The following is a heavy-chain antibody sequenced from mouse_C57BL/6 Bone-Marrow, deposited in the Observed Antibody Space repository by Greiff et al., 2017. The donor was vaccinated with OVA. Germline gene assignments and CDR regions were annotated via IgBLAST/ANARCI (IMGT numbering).Heavy chain of an antibody. CDR1: GYTFTSYW. J-gene: IGHJ3*01. Sequence: VQLQQPGAELVRPGTSVKLSCKASGYTFTSYWMHWVKQRPGQGLEWIGVIDPSDSYTNYNQKFKGKATLTVDTSSSTAYMQLSSLTSEDSAVDYCARALCYGSLAWFADWGQGTLVTVSA. CDR3: ARALCYGSLAWFAD. CDR2: IDPSDSYT. V-gene: IGHV1-59*01. D-gene: IGHD1-1*01.